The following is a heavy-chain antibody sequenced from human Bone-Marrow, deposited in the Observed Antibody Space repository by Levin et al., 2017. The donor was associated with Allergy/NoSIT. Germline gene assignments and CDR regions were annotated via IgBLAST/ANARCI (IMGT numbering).Heavy chain of an antibody. V-gene: IGHV1-46*01. D-gene: IGHD4-23*01. CDR3: ARDRGTVVTPFHYYYYGMDV. J-gene: IGHJ6*02. CDR1: GYTFTSYY. Sequence: ASVKVSCKASGYTFTSYYMHWVRQAPGQGLEWMGIINPSGGSTSYAQKFQGRVTMTRDTSTSTVYMELSSLRSEDTAVYYCARDRGTVVTPFHYYYYGMDVWGQGTTVTVSS. CDR2: INPSGGST.